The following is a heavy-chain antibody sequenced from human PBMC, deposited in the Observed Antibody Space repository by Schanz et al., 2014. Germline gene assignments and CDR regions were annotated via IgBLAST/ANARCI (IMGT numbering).Heavy chain of an antibody. CDR2: INPSGGST. V-gene: IGHV1-46*01. Sequence: QVQVVQSGAEVKKPGASVKVSCKASGYTFTDYGVIWVRQAPGQGLEWMGMINPSGGSTTYAQKFQGRVTMTRDTSTSTVYMELSSLRSEDTAVYFCARGGYSSGWYDRDIAHFDYWGQGTLVTVSS. J-gene: IGHJ4*02. D-gene: IGHD6-19*01. CDR3: ARGGYSSGWYDRDIAHFDY. CDR1: GYTFTDYG.